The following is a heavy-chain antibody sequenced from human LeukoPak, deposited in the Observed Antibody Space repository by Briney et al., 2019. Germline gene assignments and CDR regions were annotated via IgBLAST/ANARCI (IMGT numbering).Heavy chain of an antibody. CDR3: ARTLPAEGQVFDY. CDR1: GFTFSSYE. CDR2: ISSSGSTI. Sequence: GGSLRLSCAASGFTFSSYEMNWVRQAPGKGLEWVSYISSSGSTIYYADSVKGRFTISRDNAKNSLYPQMNSLRAEDTAVYYCARTLPAEGQVFDYWGQGTLVTVSS. J-gene: IGHJ4*02. V-gene: IGHV3-48*03. D-gene: IGHD2-2*01.